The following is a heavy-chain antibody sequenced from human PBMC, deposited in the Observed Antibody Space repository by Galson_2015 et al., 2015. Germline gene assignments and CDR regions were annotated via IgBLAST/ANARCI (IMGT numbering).Heavy chain of an antibody. Sequence: SLRLSCAASGFTFSNAWMSWVRQAPGKGLEWVGRIKSKTDGGTTDYAAPVKGRFTISRDDSKNTLYLQMNSLKTEDTAVYYCTTVRVIAAAGVKRVDYWGQGTLVTVSS. D-gene: IGHD6-13*01. CDR3: TTVRVIAAAGVKRVDY. CDR1: GFTFSNAW. J-gene: IGHJ4*02. CDR2: IKSKTDGGTT. V-gene: IGHV3-15*01.